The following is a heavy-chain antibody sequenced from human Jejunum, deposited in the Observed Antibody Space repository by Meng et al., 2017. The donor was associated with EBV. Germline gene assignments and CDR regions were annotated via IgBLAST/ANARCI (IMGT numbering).Heavy chain of an antibody. CDR3: AKLLKY. CDR1: GFTFSSYS. Sequence: GQWLESGGGLVQPGGSLRLSCAASGFTFSSYSMSWVRQAPGKGLEWVSTVSGSGGNTYYADSVKGRFTISRDISKNTLYLQMNSLTAEDTAIYYCAKLLKYWGQGTLVTVSS. V-gene: IGHV3-23*01. CDR2: VSGSGGNT. J-gene: IGHJ4*02.